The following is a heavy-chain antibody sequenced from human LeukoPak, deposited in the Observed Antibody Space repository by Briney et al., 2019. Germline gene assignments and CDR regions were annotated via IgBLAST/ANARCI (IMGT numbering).Heavy chain of an antibody. D-gene: IGHD5-18*01. V-gene: IGHV3-7*01. CDR3: AREGYSYGFAVDY. Sequence: GGSLRLSCAASGFTFSDYAMSWVRQAPGKGLEWVANIKQGGSEKYYVDSVKGRFTISRDNAKNSLYLQMNSLRAEDAAVYYCAREGYSYGFAVDYWGQGTLVTVSS. CDR1: GFTFSDYA. CDR2: IKQGGSEK. J-gene: IGHJ4*02.